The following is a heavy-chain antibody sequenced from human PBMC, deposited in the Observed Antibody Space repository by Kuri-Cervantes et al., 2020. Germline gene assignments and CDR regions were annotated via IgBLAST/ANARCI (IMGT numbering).Heavy chain of an antibody. CDR1: GFTFRDYA. CDR3: ARAVIAAAGTRDWFDP. V-gene: IGHV3-21*01. J-gene: IGHJ5*02. D-gene: IGHD6-13*01. Sequence: GGSLRLSCAASGFTFRDYAIHWVRQAPGKGLEWVSSISSSSSYIYYADSVKGRFTISRDNSKNTLYLQMNSLRAEDTAVYYCARAVIAAAGTRDWFDPWGQGTLVTDSS. CDR2: ISSSSSYI.